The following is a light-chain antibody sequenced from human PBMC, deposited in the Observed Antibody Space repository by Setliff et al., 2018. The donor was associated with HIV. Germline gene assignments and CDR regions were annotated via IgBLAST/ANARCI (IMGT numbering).Light chain of an antibody. V-gene: IGLV2-14*01. Sequence: LTQPASVSGSPGQSITISCTGTSSDVGGYNYVSWYQQHPGKAPKLIIYEVRNRPSGVSNRFSGSKSGNTASLTISGLQAEDEADYYCSSYAISNTLPFGTGTRSPS. CDR3: SSYAISNTLP. CDR1: SSDVGGYNY. J-gene: IGLJ1*01. CDR2: EVR.